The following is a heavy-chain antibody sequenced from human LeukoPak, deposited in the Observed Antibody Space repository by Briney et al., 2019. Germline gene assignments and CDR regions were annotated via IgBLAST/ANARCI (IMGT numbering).Heavy chain of an antibody. J-gene: IGHJ3*01. V-gene: IGHV4-31*03. CDR1: GDSISNGGYH. CDR2: IHYSGNT. CDR3: ARDFTKTASPDAFGV. D-gene: IGHD2-21*02. Sequence: SETLSLTCTVSGDSISNGGYHWTWIRQHPGKGLEWIGYIHYSGNTDSAPSLRSRLTISIDTSKNQFSLRLDSVTVADTAVYYCARDFTKTASPDAFGVWGHGTLVAVSS.